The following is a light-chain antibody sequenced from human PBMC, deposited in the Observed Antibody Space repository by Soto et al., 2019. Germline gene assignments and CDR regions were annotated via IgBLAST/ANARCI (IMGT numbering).Light chain of an antibody. J-gene: IGLJ3*02. CDR2: EVN. CDR1: SSDVGGYKF. Sequence: ALTQPASVSASPGQSITISCTGTSSDVGGYKFVSWYQHHPGKAPKLMIYEVNNRPSGVSNRFSGSKSGNTASLTISGLQPEDEADYYCLSYTSANTRVFGGGTKVTVL. V-gene: IGLV2-14*01. CDR3: LSYTSANTRV.